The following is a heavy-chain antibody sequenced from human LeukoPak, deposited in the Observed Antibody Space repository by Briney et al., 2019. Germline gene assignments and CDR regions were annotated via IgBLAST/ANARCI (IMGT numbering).Heavy chain of an antibody. J-gene: IGHJ4*02. CDR3: ARGPIAYYDILTATYFDY. Sequence: GESLKISCKGSGYSFTSYWIGWVRQMPGKGLEWMGIIYPGDSDTRYSPSFQGQVTISADKSISTAYLQWSSLKASDPAMYYCARGPIAYYDILTATYFDYWGQGTLVTVSS. CDR1: GYSFTSYW. V-gene: IGHV5-51*01. D-gene: IGHD3-9*01. CDR2: IYPGDSDT.